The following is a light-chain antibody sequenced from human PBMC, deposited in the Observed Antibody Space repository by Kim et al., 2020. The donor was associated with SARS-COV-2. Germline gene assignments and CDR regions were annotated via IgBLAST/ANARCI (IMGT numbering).Light chain of an antibody. CDR3: QQSNSAPLT. CDR2: AAS. Sequence: ATVGDRVTITCRPSQSISTNLKCHKQKAGTAPKPLIYAASSLKGGVPPRLSGSGSETAFTLTSSSLQPEVSATYYCQQSNSAPLTFGGGTRVDIK. J-gene: IGKJ4*01. CDR1: QSISTN. V-gene: IGKV1-39*01.